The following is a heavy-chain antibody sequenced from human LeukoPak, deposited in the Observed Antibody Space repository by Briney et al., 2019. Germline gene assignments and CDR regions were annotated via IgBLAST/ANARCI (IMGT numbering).Heavy chain of an antibody. J-gene: IGHJ4*02. CDR2: IYSGGST. V-gene: IGHV3-53*01. CDR3: ASDRSGYYSDY. Sequence: GGSLRLSCAPSGFTVSSNYMSWVRQAPGKGLEWVTVIYSGGSTYYADSVKGRFTISRDNSENKVYLQMNSLRAEDTAVYYCASDRSGYYSDYWGQGTLVTVSS. D-gene: IGHD3-22*01. CDR1: GFTVSSNY.